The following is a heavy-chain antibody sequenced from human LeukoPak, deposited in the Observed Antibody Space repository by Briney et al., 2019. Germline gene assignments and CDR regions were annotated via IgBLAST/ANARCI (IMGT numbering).Heavy chain of an antibody. J-gene: IGHJ3*02. CDR2: ISGSGGST. CDR3: ARDSGSYHGAFDI. Sequence: GGSLRLSCAASGFTFSTYAMSWVRQAPGKGLEWVSGISGSGGSTYYADSVKGRFTISRDNSKNTLYLQMNSLRAEDTAVYYCARDSGSYHGAFDIWGQGTMVTVSS. CDR1: GFTFSTYA. V-gene: IGHV3-23*01. D-gene: IGHD1-26*01.